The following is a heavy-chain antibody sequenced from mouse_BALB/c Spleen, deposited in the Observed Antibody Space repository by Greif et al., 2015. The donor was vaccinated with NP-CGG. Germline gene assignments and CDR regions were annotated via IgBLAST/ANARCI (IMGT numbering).Heavy chain of an antibody. CDR3: ARSEVGMDY. Sequence: VMLVESGPELVKPGASVRISCKASGYTFTSYYIHWVKQRPGQGLEWIGWIYPGNVNTKYNEKFKGKATLTADKSSSTAYMQLSSLTSEDSAVYFCARSEVGMDYWGQGTSVTVSS. V-gene: IGHV1S56*01. CDR1: GYTFTSYY. CDR2: IYPGNVNT. J-gene: IGHJ4*01.